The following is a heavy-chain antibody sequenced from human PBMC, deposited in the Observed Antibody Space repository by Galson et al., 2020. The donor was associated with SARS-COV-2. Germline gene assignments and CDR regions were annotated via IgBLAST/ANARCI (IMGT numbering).Heavy chain of an antibody. CDR2: VYHTGNT. V-gene: IGHV4-30-2*01. CDR3: AGGPGSTVRYFDS. CDR1: GGSISINGYS. Sequence: SETLSLTCAVSGGSISINGYSWTWIRQPPGKGLEYIGCVYHTGNTYYNPSLNSRVTISVDTSKNQFSLKLTSVTAADTAVYFCAGGPGSTVRYFDSWGQGTLVTVSS. J-gene: IGHJ4*02. D-gene: IGHD1-26*01.